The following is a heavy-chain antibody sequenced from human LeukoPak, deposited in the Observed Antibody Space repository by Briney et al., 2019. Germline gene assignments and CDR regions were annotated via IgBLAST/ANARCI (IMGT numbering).Heavy chain of an antibody. V-gene: IGHV3-21*01. D-gene: IGHD3-10*01. CDR3: ARVYYYGSGSPGY. J-gene: IGHJ4*02. CDR1: GFTFSSYS. Sequence: PGGSLRLSCAASGFTFSSYSMNWVRQAPGKGLEWVSSISSGSSYIYYADSVKGRFTISRDNAKNSLYLQMNSLRAEDTAVYYCARVYYYGSGSPGYWGQGTLVTVSS. CDR2: ISSGSSYI.